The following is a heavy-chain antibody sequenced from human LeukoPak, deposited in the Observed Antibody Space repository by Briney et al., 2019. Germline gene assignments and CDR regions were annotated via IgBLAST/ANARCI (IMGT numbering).Heavy chain of an antibody. CDR1: GFTFTTYG. CDR3: ARDRRYCSGGSCYLYASGHFYGPDV. V-gene: IGHV3-33*01. D-gene: IGHD2-15*01. CDR2: IWYDGINK. J-gene: IGHJ6*02. Sequence: PGRSLRLSCAASGFTFTTYGLHWVRQAPGEGLEWVEVIWYDGINKYYTDSVKGRFTISRDDFKNTLYLQMNSLRAEDTAVYYCARDRRYCSGGSCYLYASGHFYGPDVWGQGTTVTVSS.